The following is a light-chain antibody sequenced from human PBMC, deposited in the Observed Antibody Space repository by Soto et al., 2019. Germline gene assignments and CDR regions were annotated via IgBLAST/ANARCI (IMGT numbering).Light chain of an antibody. CDR3: ASWDDSLSVLYV. CDR2: RNN. Sequence: QSVLTQPPSASGTPGQRVTISCSGSSSKIGRNYVYWYQQLPGTAPKLLIYRNNKRPSGIPDRFSGSKSGTSASLAISGLRSEDEADYYCASWDDSLSVLYVFGTGTKLTVL. CDR1: SSKIGRNY. J-gene: IGLJ1*01. V-gene: IGLV1-47*01.